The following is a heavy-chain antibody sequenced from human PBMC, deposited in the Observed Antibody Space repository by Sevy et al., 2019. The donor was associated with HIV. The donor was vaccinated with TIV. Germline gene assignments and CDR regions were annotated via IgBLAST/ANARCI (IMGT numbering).Heavy chain of an antibody. J-gene: IGHJ5*02. Sequence: GGYLRLSCAASGFTFSSYAMSWVRQAPGKGLEWVSAISGSGGSTYYADSVKGRFTISRDNSKNTLYLQMNSLRAEDTAVYYSAKDLFIVVVPAANRFNWFDPWGQGTLVTVSS. CDR1: GFTFSSYA. CDR2: ISGSGGST. CDR3: AKDLFIVVVPAANRFNWFDP. D-gene: IGHD2-2*01. V-gene: IGHV3-23*01.